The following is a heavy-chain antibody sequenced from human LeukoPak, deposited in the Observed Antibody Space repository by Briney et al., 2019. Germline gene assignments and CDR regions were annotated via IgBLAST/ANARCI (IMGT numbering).Heavy chain of an antibody. V-gene: IGHV4-59*01. CDR3: ARSSIAAAPTVDAFDI. D-gene: IGHD6-13*01. Sequence: SETLSLTCTVSGGSISSYYWSWIRQPPGKGLEWIGYIYYSGSTNYNPSLKSRVTISVDTSKNQFSLKLSSVTAADTAVYYCARSSIAAAPTVDAFDIWGQGTMVTVSS. CDR2: IYYSGST. CDR1: GGSISSYY. J-gene: IGHJ3*02.